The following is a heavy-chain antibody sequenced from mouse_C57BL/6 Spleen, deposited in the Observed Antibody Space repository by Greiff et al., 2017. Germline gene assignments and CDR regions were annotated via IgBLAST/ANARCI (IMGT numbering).Heavy chain of an antibody. D-gene: IGHD1-1*01. CDR3: AKKGTTVASMDY. Sequence: QVQLQQSGPGLVQPSQSLSITCTVSGFSLTSYGVHWVRQSPGKGLEWLGVIWRGGSTDYNAAFMSRLSITKDNSKSQVFFKMNRLQADDTAIYYCAKKGTTVASMDYWGQGTSVTVSS. CDR1: GFSLTSYG. CDR2: IWRGGST. J-gene: IGHJ4*01. V-gene: IGHV2-5*01.